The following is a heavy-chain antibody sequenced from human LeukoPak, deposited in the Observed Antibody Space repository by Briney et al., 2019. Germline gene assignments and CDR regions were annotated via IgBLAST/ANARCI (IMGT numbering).Heavy chain of an antibody. Sequence: SQTLSLTCTVSGGSGGSVSSGSYYWSWIRQPAGKGLEWIGRIHTGGGTNYNPSLKSRVTMSVDTSKNQFSLKLSSVTAADTAVYYCARDISSGWYAPMDDAFDIWGQGTMVTVSS. CDR3: ARDISSGWYAPMDDAFDI. CDR1: GGSGGSVSSGSYY. D-gene: IGHD6-19*01. J-gene: IGHJ3*02. CDR2: IHTGGGT. V-gene: IGHV4-61*02.